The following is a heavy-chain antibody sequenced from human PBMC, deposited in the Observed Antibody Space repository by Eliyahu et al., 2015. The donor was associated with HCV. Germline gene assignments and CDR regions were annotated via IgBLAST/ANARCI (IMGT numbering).Heavy chain of an antibody. V-gene: IGHV3-49*03. CDR3: ARDSLTLIAPRDY. D-gene: IGHD3-22*01. CDR2: IRSKTXGGTX. CDR1: GFTFGXYA. Sequence: EVQLVESGGGLVQPGRSLRLXCTXXGFTFGXYAXSWFRQAPGEGLEWVXFIRSKTXGGTXQYAASVKGRFTISRDDSKSIAYLQMNGLKTEDTAVYCCARDSLTLIAPRDYWGQGTLVTVSS. J-gene: IGHJ4*02.